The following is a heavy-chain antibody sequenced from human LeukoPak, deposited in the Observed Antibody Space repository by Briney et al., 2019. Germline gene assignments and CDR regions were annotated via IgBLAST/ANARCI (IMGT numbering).Heavy chain of an antibody. CDR1: GYTFTSYG. Sequence: ASVKVSCKASGYTFTSYGISWVRQAPGQGLEWMGWINPNSGGTNYAQKFQGRVTMTRDTSISTAYMELSRLRSDDTAVYYCAREGIAAAGTDVYYYGMDVWGQGTTVTVSS. V-gene: IGHV1-2*02. CDR3: AREGIAAAGTDVYYYGMDV. J-gene: IGHJ6*02. CDR2: INPNSGGT. D-gene: IGHD6-13*01.